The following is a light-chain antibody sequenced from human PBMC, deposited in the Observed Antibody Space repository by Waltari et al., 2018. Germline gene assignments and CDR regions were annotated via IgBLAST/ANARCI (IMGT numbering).Light chain of an antibody. Sequence: DLQLTQSPSFLSASVGDRVTITCRASQGISTYLAWYQQKPGKAPKLLIYAASTLQSGVPSRFSGSGSGTEFTLTISSLQPEDFAIYYCQQLNNYLWTFGQGTEVEIK. J-gene: IGKJ1*01. V-gene: IGKV1-9*01. CDR2: AAS. CDR1: QGISTY. CDR3: QQLNNYLWT.